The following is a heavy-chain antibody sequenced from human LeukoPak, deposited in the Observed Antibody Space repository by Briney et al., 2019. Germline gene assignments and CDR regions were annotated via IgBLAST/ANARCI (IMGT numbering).Heavy chain of an antibody. D-gene: IGHD2-2*01. CDR1: GGTFSSYA. Sequence: ASVKVSCKASGGTFSSYAISWVRQAPGQGLEWMGGIIPIFGTANYAQKFQGRVTITADESTSTAYMELSSLRSEDTAVYYCARDRYRSSTSCCYYFDYWGQGTLVTVSS. CDR3: ARDRYRSSTSCCYYFDY. V-gene: IGHV1-69*13. J-gene: IGHJ4*02. CDR2: IIPIFGTA.